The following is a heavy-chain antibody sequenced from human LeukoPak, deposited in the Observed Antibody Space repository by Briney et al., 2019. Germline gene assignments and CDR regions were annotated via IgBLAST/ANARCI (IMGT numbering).Heavy chain of an antibody. Sequence: GGSLRLSCAASGFTFSSYSMNWVRQAPGKELEWVSSISSSSSYIYYADSVKGRFTISRDNAKNSLYLQMNSLRAEDTAVYYCAREYCSSTSCYNDAFDIWGQGTMVTVSS. V-gene: IGHV3-21*01. CDR3: AREYCSSTSCYNDAFDI. D-gene: IGHD2-2*02. CDR2: ISSSSSYI. CDR1: GFTFSSYS. J-gene: IGHJ3*02.